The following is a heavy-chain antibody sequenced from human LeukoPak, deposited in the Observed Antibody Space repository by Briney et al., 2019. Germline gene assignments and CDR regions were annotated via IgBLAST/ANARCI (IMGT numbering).Heavy chain of an antibody. D-gene: IGHD3-9*01. V-gene: IGHV4-59*01. J-gene: IGHJ6*03. CDR1: GGSISSYY. Sequence: SETLSLICTVSGGSISSYYWSWIRQPPGKGLEWIGYIYYSGSTNYNPSLKSRVTISVDTSKNQFSLKLSSVTAADTAVYYCARDSVLNYDILTGYFGSYMDVWGKGTTVTVSS. CDR2: IYYSGST. CDR3: ARDSVLNYDILTGYFGSYMDV.